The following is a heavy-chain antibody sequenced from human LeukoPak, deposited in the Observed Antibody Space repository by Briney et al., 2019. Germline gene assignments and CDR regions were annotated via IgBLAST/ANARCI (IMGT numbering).Heavy chain of an antibody. CDR2: ISGSGGST. CDR1: GFTLGSYW. J-gene: IGHJ4*02. Sequence: GGSLRLSCVASGFTLGSYWMSWVRQAPGRGLEWVSAISGSGGSTYYADSVKGRFTISRDNAKNSLYLQMNSLRAEDTALYYCARDSGFSGTQRGEYWGQGTLVTVSS. CDR3: ARDSGFSGTQRGEY. D-gene: IGHD3/OR15-3a*01. V-gene: IGHV3-23*01.